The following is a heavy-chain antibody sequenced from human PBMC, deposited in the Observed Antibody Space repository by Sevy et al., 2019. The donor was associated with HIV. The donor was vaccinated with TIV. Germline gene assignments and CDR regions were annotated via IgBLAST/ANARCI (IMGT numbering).Heavy chain of an antibody. Sequence: GGSLRLSCAASGFTFTNAWMSWVRQAPGKGLEWVGRLKSKADDGTTDYAAPVKGRFTISRSDSRNTLYLQMNSLKTEDTSVYYCTTGSRLGELSFWGQGTLVTVSS. CDR3: TTGSRLGELSF. V-gene: IGHV3-15*01. D-gene: IGHD3-16*02. CDR2: LKSKADDGTT. CDR1: GFTFTNAW. J-gene: IGHJ4*02.